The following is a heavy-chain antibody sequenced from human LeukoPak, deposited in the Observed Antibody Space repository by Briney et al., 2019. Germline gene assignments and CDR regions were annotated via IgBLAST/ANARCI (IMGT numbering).Heavy chain of an antibody. J-gene: IGHJ4*02. Sequence: GGSLRLSCAASGFTFSSYSMNWVRRAPGKGLEWVSSISSSSSYIYYADSVKGRFTISRDNAKNSLYLQMNSLRAEDTAVYYCARSEWEICPSDYWGQGTLVTVSS. V-gene: IGHV3-21*01. CDR3: ARSEWEICPSDY. CDR1: GFTFSSYS. CDR2: ISSSSSYI. D-gene: IGHD1-26*01.